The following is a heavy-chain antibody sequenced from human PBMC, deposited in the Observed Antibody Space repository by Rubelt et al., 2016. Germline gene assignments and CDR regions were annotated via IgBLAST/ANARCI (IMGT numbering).Heavy chain of an antibody. CDR3: ARSGPDVVVPAAIRVEGDAFDI. V-gene: IGHV3-74*01. CDR2: INSDGSST. CDR1: GFTFSSYW. D-gene: IGHD2-2*02. Sequence: EVQLVESGGGLVQPGGSLRLSCAASGFTFSSYWMHWVRQAPGKGLVWVSRINSDGSSTSYADSVKGRFTNSRDKAKNTLYLQMNSLRAEDTAVYYCARSGPDVVVPAAIRVEGDAFDIWGQGTMVTVSS. J-gene: IGHJ3*02.